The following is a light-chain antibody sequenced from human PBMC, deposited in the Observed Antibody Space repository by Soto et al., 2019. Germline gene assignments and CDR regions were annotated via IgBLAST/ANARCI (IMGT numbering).Light chain of an antibody. CDR1: QTVSSAY. Sequence: EVVLAQSPGTLSLSPGETATLSCRASQTVSSAYVAWYQQRAGQAPRLLLYGASTSASGITDRFSGSGAGTDFPLIIARLEPEDFAVYHCQQYESSPYSFGQGTKLEFK. J-gene: IGKJ2*01. V-gene: IGKV3-20*01. CDR2: GAS. CDR3: QQYESSPYS.